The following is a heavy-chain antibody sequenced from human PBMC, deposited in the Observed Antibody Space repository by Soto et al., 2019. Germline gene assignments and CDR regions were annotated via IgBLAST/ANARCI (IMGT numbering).Heavy chain of an antibody. V-gene: IGHV3-30*03. CDR1: GFTFSNYA. Sequence: PGGSLRLSCVASGFTFSNYAMHWVRQAPGKGLEWVAIVSYDGDNEYYADSVRGRFFISRDNSRNTLYLQTSSLRSEDTAVYYCARGGFYDSSGARNYYYYGMNVWGQGTTVTVSS. CDR2: VSYDGDNE. CDR3: ARGGFYDSSGARNYYYYGMNV. D-gene: IGHD3-22*01. J-gene: IGHJ6*02.